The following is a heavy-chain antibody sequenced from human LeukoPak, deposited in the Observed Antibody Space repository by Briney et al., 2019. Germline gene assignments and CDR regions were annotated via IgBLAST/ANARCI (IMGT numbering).Heavy chain of an antibody. CDR2: INPNSGGT. J-gene: IGHJ4*02. V-gene: IGHV1-2*02. CDR3: ARDWARDTMIVEK. CDR1: GYTFTDYY. D-gene: IGHD3-22*01. Sequence: ASVKVSCKASGYTFTDYYMHWVRRAPGQGLEWMGWINPNSGGTNYAQKFQGRVTMTRDTSISTAYMELSRLRSDDTAVYYCARDWARDTMIVEKWGQGTLVTVSS.